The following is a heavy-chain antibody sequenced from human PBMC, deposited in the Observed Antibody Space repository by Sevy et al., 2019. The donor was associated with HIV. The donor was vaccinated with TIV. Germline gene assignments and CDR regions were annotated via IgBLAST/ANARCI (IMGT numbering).Heavy chain of an antibody. CDR2: IFYSGST. CDR1: GGSISSFY. V-gene: IGHV4-59*01. D-gene: IGHD5-18*01. J-gene: IGHJ4*02. CDR3: ARGIFSYGYWREFDY. Sequence: SETLSLTCTVSGGSISSFYWNWIRQSPGKGLEWIAYIFYSGSTNYNPSLKSRVTISVDTSKNQFSLKLSSVTAADTAVYYCARGIFSYGYWREFDYWGQGNLVTVSS.